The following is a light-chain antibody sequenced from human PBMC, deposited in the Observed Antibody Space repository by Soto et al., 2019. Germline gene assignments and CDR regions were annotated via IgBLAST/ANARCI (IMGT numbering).Light chain of an antibody. V-gene: IGKV3-20*01. CDR1: QSVSRSL. CDR2: GAS. CDR3: QQYGNPPPYS. J-gene: IGKJ2*03. Sequence: EIVLTQSPGTLSLSPGERATLCCRASQSVSRSLLAWYQQKPGQAPRLLIYGASTRATGIADRFSGSGSGTDFTLTISRLEPEDFAVYYCQQYGNPPPYSFGQGTKLEIK.